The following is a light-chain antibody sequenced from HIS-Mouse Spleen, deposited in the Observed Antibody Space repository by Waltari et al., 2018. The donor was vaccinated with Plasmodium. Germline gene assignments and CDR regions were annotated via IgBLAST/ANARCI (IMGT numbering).Light chain of an antibody. CDR2: EDS. CDR3: YSTDSSGNHRV. V-gene: IGLV3-10*01. J-gene: IGLJ3*02. CDR1: ALPKKY. Sequence: SYELTQPPSVSVSPGQTARITCSGDALPKKYAYWYQQKSGQAPVLVIYEDSERPSGLPERFSGSSSGTMATLTISGAQVEDEADYYCYSTDSSGNHRVFGGGTKLTVL.